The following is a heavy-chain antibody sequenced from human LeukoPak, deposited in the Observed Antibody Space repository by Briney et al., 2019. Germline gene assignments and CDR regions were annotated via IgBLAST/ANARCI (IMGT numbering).Heavy chain of an antibody. V-gene: IGHV3-7*01. CDR1: GFTFSSYW. CDR2: IKEDGSER. CDR3: MTYSGY. D-gene: IGHD2-15*01. J-gene: IGHJ4*02. Sequence: GGSLRLSCAASGFTFSSYWMNWVRQAPGKGLEWVANIKEDGSERYYVDSVKGRFTISGDNAKNSLYLQMNSLRAEDTAVYYCMTYSGYWGQGTLVTVSS.